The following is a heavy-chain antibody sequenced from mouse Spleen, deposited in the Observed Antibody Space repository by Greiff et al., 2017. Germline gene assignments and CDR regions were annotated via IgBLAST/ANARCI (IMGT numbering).Heavy chain of an antibody. V-gene: IGHV5-16*01. D-gene: IGHD2-4*01. Sequence: DVKLVESEGGLVQPGSSMKLSCTASGFTFSDYYMAWVRQVPEKGLEWVANINYDGSSTYYLDSLKSRFIISRDNAKNILYLQMSSLKSEDTATYYCARGGDYDGGAMDYWGQGTSVTVSS. CDR1: GFTFSDYY. CDR2: INYDGSST. CDR3: ARGGDYDGGAMDY. J-gene: IGHJ4*01.